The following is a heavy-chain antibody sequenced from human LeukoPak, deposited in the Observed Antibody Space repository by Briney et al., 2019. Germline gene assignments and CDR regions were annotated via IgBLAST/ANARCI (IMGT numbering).Heavy chain of an antibody. CDR1: GGSISSYY. J-gene: IGHJ3*02. Sequence: SETLSLTCTVSGGSISSYYWSWVRQPAGKGLEWIGRIYTSGSTNYNPSLKSRVTMSVDTSENQFSLKLSSVTAADTAMYYCARDYCSGGSCQNPYDAFDIWGQGTMVTVSS. CDR3: ARDYCSGGSCQNPYDAFDI. V-gene: IGHV4-4*07. D-gene: IGHD2-15*01. CDR2: IYTSGST.